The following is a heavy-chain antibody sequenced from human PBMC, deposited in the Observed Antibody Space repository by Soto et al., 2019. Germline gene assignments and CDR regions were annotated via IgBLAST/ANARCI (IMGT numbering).Heavy chain of an antibody. V-gene: IGHV5-51*01. CDR2: IFVDDSDT. CDR3: VRHTFRVGATRGYFDY. CDR1: GYTPSTYW. D-gene: IGHD1-26*01. J-gene: IGHJ4*02. Sequence: PGESLKISCKGSGYTPSTYWIGWVRQMPGKGLEWMGIIFVDDSDTLYSPSFEGKVTISADKSINTVYLQWSSLKASDTAIYYCVRHTFRVGATRGYFDYWGQGTMVTV.